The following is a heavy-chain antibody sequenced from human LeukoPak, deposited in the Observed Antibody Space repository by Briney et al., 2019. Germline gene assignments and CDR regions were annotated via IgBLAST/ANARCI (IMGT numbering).Heavy chain of an antibody. CDR1: GYTFTTYN. D-gene: IGHD3-9*01. Sequence: ASVKVSCKASGYTFTTYNINWVRQAPGQGLEWMGWISGYNGNTNYAQKLQGRVTMTTDTSTSTAYMELRSLKSDDTAVYYCARETYSNILTGTDYWGPGTLVTVSS. V-gene: IGHV1-18*01. CDR3: ARETYSNILTGTDY. J-gene: IGHJ4*02. CDR2: ISGYNGNT.